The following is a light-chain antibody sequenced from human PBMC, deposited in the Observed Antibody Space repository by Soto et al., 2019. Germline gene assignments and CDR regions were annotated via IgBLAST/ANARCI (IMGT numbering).Light chain of an antibody. J-gene: IGKJ2*01. CDR2: GAS. Sequence: ENVLTQSPGTLSLSPGERATFSCRASQNVDNNFLAWYQHKPGQPPRLLIFGASIRAAGIPDRFSGSGSGTDFTLSISRLEPEDFVVYHCQQYGSLPYTFGQGTKLDI. V-gene: IGKV3-20*01. CDR1: QNVDNNF. CDR3: QQYGSLPYT.